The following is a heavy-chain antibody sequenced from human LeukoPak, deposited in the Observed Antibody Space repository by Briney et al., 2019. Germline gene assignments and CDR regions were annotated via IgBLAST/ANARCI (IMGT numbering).Heavy chain of an antibody. CDR3: ARGDGPTVTADYFQN. Sequence: GGSLRHSCAASGFTFDDYGMSWVRQVPGKGLEWVSGINWNSGVTGYADSVKGRFNISRDNAKNSLFLEMNSLRDEDTAFYYCARGDGPTVTADYFQNWGQGTLVTVS. J-gene: IGHJ1*01. CDR2: INWNSGVT. V-gene: IGHV3-20*04. D-gene: IGHD2-21*02. CDR1: GFTFDDYG.